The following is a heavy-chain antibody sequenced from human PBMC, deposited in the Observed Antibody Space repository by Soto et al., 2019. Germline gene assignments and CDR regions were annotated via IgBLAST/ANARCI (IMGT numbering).Heavy chain of an antibody. J-gene: IGHJ5*02. CDR3: ARAYCTNGVCPGGWFDP. D-gene: IGHD2-8*01. Sequence: PSETLSLTCAVYCGSFSGYYWSWIRQPPGKGLEWIGEINHSGSTNYNPSLKSRVTISVDTSKNQFSLKLSSVTAADTAVYYCARAYCTNGVCPGGWFDPWGQGTLVTVSS. V-gene: IGHV4-34*01. CDR2: INHSGST. CDR1: CGSFSGYY.